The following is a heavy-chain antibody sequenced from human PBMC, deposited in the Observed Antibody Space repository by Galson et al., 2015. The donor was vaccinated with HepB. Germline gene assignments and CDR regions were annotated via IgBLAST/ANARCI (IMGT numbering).Heavy chain of an antibody. Sequence: CAISGDSVSSNGAAWNWIRQSPSRGLEWLGRTYYRSKWYDNYAVSVESRITISPDTSKYQFSLHLNSVTPEDTAVYYCARDGHLAPDYFDYWGQGTLVTVSS. CDR1: GDSVSSNGAA. CDR2: TYYRSKWYD. CDR3: ARDGHLAPDYFDY. D-gene: IGHD3/OR15-3a*01. V-gene: IGHV6-1*01. J-gene: IGHJ4*02.